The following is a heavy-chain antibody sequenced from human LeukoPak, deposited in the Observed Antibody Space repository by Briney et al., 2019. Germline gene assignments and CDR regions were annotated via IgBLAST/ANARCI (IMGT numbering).Heavy chain of an antibody. CDR1: GFTFSDHY. Sequence: PGGSLRLSCAASGFTFSDHYMDWVRQAPGKGLERVGRTRNKANSYTTEYAASVKGRFTISRDDSKNSLYLQMNSLKTEDTAVYYCARGGYYYDSSGYFDYWGQGTLVTVSS. V-gene: IGHV3-72*01. D-gene: IGHD3-22*01. CDR2: TRNKANSYTT. CDR3: ARGGYYYDSSGYFDY. J-gene: IGHJ4*02.